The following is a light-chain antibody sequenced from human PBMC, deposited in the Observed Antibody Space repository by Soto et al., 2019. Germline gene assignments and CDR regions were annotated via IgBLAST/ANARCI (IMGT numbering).Light chain of an antibody. CDR3: QQRTTWPLT. CDR1: QSVSIY. V-gene: IGKV3-11*01. CDR2: DTS. Sequence: EIVLTQSPAGLSLAPGERAALCCRASQSVSIYVAWYQQKPGQAPRLLIYDTSNRATGIPARFSGSGSGTDFTLTISSLEPEDFALYYCQQRTTWPLTFGGGTKVDIK. J-gene: IGKJ4*01.